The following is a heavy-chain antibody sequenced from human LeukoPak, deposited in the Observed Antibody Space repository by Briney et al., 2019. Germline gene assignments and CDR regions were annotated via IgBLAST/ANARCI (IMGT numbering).Heavy chain of an antibody. CDR1: GGTFSSYA. V-gene: IGHV1-69*04. Sequence: ASVKVSCKASGGTFSSYAISWVRQAPGQGLEWMGRIIPILGIANYAQKFQGRVTITADKSTSTAYMELSSLRSEDTAVYYCAPGMAAAGASPYYFDYWGQGTLVTVSS. CDR3: APGMAAAGASPYYFDY. CDR2: IIPILGIA. D-gene: IGHD6-13*01. J-gene: IGHJ4*02.